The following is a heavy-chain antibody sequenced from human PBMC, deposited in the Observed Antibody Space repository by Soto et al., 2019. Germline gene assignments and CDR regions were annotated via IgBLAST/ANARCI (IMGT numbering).Heavy chain of an antibody. Sequence: QVQLVESGGGVVQPGRSLRLSCAASGFTFSSYGMHWVRQAPGKGLEWVAVISYDGSNKYYADSVKGRFTISRDNSKNTVYLQMNSLSAEDTAVYYCAKDGMVRGVSFWFDPWGEGTLVTVSS. CDR1: GFTFSSYG. J-gene: IGHJ5*02. CDR3: AKDGMVRGVSFWFDP. CDR2: ISYDGSNK. D-gene: IGHD3-10*01. V-gene: IGHV3-30*18.